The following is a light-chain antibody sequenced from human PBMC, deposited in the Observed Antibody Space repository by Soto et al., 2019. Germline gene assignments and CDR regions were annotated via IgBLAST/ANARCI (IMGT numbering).Light chain of an antibody. Sequence: EIVLTQSPATLSLSPGERATLSCRASQSVSSYLAWYQQKPGQAPRLLIYDASNRATGIPARFSGSGSGTAFTLPISSLEPADVAVYYCQQRSNWPYITFGQGTRLEIK. V-gene: IGKV3-11*01. J-gene: IGKJ5*01. CDR3: QQRSNWPYIT. CDR2: DAS. CDR1: QSVSSY.